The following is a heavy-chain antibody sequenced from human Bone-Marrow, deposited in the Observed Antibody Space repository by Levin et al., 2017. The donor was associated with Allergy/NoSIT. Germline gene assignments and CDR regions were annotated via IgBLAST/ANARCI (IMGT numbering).Heavy chain of an antibody. CDR3: ARGLRIDYIWGSYRYKGPNAFDI. V-gene: IGHV4-34*01. CDR1: GGSFSGYY. Sequence: PSETLSLTCAVYGGSFSGYYWSWIRQPPGKGLEWIGEINHSGSTNYNPSLKSRVTISVDTSKNQFSLKLSSVTAADTAVYYCARGLRIDYIWGSYRYKGPNAFDIWGQGTMVTVSS. CDR2: INHSGST. D-gene: IGHD3-16*02. J-gene: IGHJ3*02.